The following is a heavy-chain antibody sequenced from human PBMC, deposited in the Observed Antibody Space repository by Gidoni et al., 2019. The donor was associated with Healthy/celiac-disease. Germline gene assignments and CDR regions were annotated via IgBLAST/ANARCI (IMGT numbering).Heavy chain of an antibody. CDR1: ACTFSSYA. V-gene: IGHV3-23*01. CDR3: ATSSTAALGWFDP. J-gene: IGHJ5*02. CDR2: ISGSGGST. D-gene: IGHD6-6*01. Sequence: EVQLLESGGGLVQPGGSLRLPCAASACTFSSYAMSWVRQAPGKGLEWVSAISGSGGSTYYADSVKGRFTISRDNTKNTLYLQMNSLRAEDTAVYYCATSSTAALGWFDPWGQGTLVTVSS.